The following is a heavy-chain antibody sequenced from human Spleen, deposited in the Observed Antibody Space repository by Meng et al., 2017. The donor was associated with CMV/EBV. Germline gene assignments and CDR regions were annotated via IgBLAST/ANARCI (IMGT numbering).Heavy chain of an antibody. D-gene: IGHD1-26*01. V-gene: IGHV3-7*01. J-gene: IGHJ4*02. CDR2: INQDGSEK. Sequence: GESLKISCEASGFIFGNYAMSWVRQAPGRGLEWVANINQDGSEKYYGDSVKGRFTISRDNAKISLYLQMDSLRAEDTAVYYCARDLGSASGGYFDNWGQGTLVTVSS. CDR1: GFIFGNYA. CDR3: ARDLGSASGGYFDN.